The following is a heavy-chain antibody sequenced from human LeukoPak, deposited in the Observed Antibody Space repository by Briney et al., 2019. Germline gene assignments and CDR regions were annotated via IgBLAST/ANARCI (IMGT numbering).Heavy chain of an antibody. Sequence: GASVKVSCKASGYTFTSYYMHWVRQAPGQGLEWMGIINPSGGSTSYAQKFQGRVTMTRDTSTSTVYMELSSLRSEDTAVYYCARVAYDYVWGSYSHYFDYWGLGTLVTVSS. D-gene: IGHD3-16*01. CDR1: GYTFTSYY. CDR2: INPSGGST. CDR3: ARVAYDYVWGSYSHYFDY. J-gene: IGHJ4*02. V-gene: IGHV1-46*01.